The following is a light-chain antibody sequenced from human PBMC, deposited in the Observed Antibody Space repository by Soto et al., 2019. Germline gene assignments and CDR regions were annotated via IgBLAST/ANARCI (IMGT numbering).Light chain of an antibody. V-gene: IGLV1-40*01. CDR2: ANS. Sequence: QSVLTQPPSVSGAPGQRVTISCTGSSSNIGAGYDVHWYQQFPGTAPKLLIYANSNRTSGVPDRFSGSKSGTSASLAITGLQAEDEADYYCQSYDSSLSTWVFGGGTKLTVL. CDR3: QSYDSSLSTWV. CDR1: SSNIGAGYD. J-gene: IGLJ3*02.